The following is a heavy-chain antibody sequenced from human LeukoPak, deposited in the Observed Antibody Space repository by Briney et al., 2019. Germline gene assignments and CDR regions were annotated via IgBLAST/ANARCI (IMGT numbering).Heavy chain of an antibody. D-gene: IGHD3-10*01. V-gene: IGHV3-23*01. CDR1: GFTFDDYA. CDR3: AKDEGSCWSGRLDP. CDR2: ISGNGRSI. Sequence: GGSLTLSCAASGFTFDDYAMRWVRQAPGKGLEWVSAISGNGRSIFYADSVKGRFTISRDNSKNTMYLHMDSLRAEATAVYFCAKDEGSCWSGRLDPWGQGTLVTVSS. J-gene: IGHJ5*02.